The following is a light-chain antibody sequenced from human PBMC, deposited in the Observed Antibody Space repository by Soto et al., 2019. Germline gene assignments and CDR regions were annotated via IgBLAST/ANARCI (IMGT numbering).Light chain of an antibody. V-gene: IGKV3-15*01. Sequence: EIVLTQSPDTLSVSPGDSATLSCRASQSVGPNLVWYQQRFGQSPRLLIYHVSTRATGVPARFSGSGSETEFTLTISSLQPEDFAIYYCHQYNNWPSWTFGQGTKVDIK. CDR2: HVS. CDR1: QSVGPN. J-gene: IGKJ1*01. CDR3: HQYNNWPSWT.